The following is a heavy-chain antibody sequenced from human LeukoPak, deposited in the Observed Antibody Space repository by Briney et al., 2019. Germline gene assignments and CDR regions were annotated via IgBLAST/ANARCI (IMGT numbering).Heavy chain of an antibody. CDR2: ISGSGGST. Sequence: PGGSLRLSCAASGFTFSSYGMSWVRQAPGKGLEWVSAISGSGGSTYYADSVKGRFTISRDNSKNTLYLQMNSLRAEDTAVYYCAKDVIVVVVAATGLGFDPWGQGTLVTVSS. J-gene: IGHJ5*02. CDR1: GFTFSSYG. CDR3: AKDVIVVVVAATGLGFDP. V-gene: IGHV3-23*01. D-gene: IGHD2-15*01.